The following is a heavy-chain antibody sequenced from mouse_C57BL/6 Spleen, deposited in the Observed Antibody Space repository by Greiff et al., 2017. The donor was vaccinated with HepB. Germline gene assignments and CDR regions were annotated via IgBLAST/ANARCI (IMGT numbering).Heavy chain of an antibody. CDR2: INPSNGGT. CDR3: AITVVRYYAMDY. D-gene: IGHD1-1*01. CDR1: GYTFTSYW. V-gene: IGHV1-53*01. J-gene: IGHJ4*01. Sequence: QVQLKQPGTELVKPGASVKLSCKASGYTFTSYWMHWVKQRPGQGLEWIGNINPSNGGTNYNEKFKSKATLTVDKSSSTAYMQLSSLTSEDSAVYYCAITVVRYYAMDYWGQGTSVTVSS.